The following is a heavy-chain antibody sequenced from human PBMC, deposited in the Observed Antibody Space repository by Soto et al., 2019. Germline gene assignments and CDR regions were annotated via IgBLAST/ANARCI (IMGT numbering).Heavy chain of an antibody. Sequence: ASVKVSCQASGYTFPGYYIHWVRQAPGQGLAWVGWMDPNSGGTSYAENFQGRVTLTRDTSITSAYMELSSLRSDDTAVYYCAREKAGPLSSGYGVDIWGQGAEVTVSS. CDR2: MDPNSGGT. D-gene: IGHD3-22*01. CDR1: GYTFPGYY. CDR3: AREKAGPLSSGYGVDI. V-gene: IGHV1-2*02. J-gene: IGHJ3*02.